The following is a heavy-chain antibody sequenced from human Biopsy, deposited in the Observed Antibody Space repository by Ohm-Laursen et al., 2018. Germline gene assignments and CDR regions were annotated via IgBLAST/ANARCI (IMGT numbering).Heavy chain of an antibody. J-gene: IGHJ3*01. CDR2: IIPFFGTS. CDR1: GGTFSNYG. V-gene: IGHV1-69*06. CDR3: AAGTRYSSGWYNAVDF. D-gene: IGHD6-19*01. Sequence: SSVKVSCNAPGGTFSNYGVNWVRQAPGQGLEWMGGIIPFFGTSDYAQTFQGRVTITADKSTSTSYMELTRLRSEDSAVYYCAAGTRYSSGWYNAVDFWGQGTMVTVSS.